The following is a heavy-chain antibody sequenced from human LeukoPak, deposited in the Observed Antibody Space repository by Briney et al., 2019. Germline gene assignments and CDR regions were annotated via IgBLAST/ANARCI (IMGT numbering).Heavy chain of an antibody. V-gene: IGHV3-9*03. Sequence: GGSLRLSCSGYGFTFDDYAMQWVRQAPGKGLEGVSGISWNSGSIGYADSVKGRFTISRDNAKNSLYLQMNSLRAEDMDLYYCAKGGELTGYYFDYWGQGTLVTVSS. CDR2: ISWNSGSI. J-gene: IGHJ4*02. CDR1: GFTFDDYA. D-gene: IGHD1-26*01. CDR3: AKGGELTGYYFDY.